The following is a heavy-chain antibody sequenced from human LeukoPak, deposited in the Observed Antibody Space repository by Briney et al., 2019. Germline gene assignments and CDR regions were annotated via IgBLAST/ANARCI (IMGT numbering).Heavy chain of an antibody. J-gene: IGHJ6*03. V-gene: IGHV3-49*04. CDR1: GFTFGDFA. D-gene: IGHD3-3*01. CDR3: ARRVFGVVLRYYYYMDV. Sequence: GGSLRLSCIASGFTFGDFAMGWVRQAPGKGLEWVGFIRNKAYGGTTEYAASVKGRFTISRDDSKSIAYLQMNSLKTEDTAVYYCARRVFGVVLRYYYYMDVWGKGTTVTVSS. CDR2: IRNKAYGGTT.